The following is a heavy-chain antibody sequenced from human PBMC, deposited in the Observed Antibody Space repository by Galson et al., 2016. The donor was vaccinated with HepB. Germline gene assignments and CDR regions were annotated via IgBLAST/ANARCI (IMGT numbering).Heavy chain of an antibody. CDR3: AKGFYRRESLNDAFDV. Sequence: SLRLSCAASGFAFRNNGFHWVRQAPGKGLEWAAVIWYDGSLTYYADSVKGRFTISRDTSNNTLYLPLNSLRADDTAVYYWAKGFYRRESLNDAFDVWGQGTLVTVSS. CDR2: IWYDGSLT. CDR1: GFAFRNNG. D-gene: IGHD3-16*02. V-gene: IGHV3-33*06. J-gene: IGHJ3*01.